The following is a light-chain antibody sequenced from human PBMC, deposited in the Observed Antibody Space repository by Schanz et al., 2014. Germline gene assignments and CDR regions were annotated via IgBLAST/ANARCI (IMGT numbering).Light chain of an antibody. CDR1: QSVSDN. CDR2: GAS. Sequence: EIVMTQSPGILSLSPGERVTLSCRASQSVSDNLAWYQQKPGQAPRLLIFGASTRAAGVPARFSGSGSGTDFTLTISSLQSEDFVVYYCQQRTNWPLTFGGGTRVEI. J-gene: IGKJ4*01. V-gene: IGKV3-15*01. CDR3: QQRTNWPLT.